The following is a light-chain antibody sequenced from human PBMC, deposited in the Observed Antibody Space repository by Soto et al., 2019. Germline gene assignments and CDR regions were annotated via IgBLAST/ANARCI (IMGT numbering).Light chain of an antibody. CDR2: EVN. Sequence: QSALTQPASVSGSPGQSITISCTGTSSDVRSYNLVSWYQQLPGKAPKVIICEVNKRPSGVSYRFSGSKSGNTASLTISGLQTEDEADYYCCSYAGTVAYVFGTGTKLTV. CDR3: CSYAGTVAYV. V-gene: IGLV2-23*02. J-gene: IGLJ1*01. CDR1: SSDVRSYNL.